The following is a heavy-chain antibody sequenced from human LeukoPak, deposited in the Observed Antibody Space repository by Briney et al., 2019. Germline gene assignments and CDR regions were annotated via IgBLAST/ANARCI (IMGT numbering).Heavy chain of an antibody. CDR1: GGSISSGGYY. CDR3: ARGLGTYYGSGSYYNVVRFPGTIDY. Sequence: SETLSLTCTVSGGSISSGGYYWSWIRQHQGKGLEWIGYIYYSGSTYYNPSLKSRVTISVDTSKNQFSLKLSSVTAADTAVYYCARGLGTYYGSGSYYNVVRFPGTIDYWGQGTLVTVSS. V-gene: IGHV4-31*03. J-gene: IGHJ4*02. D-gene: IGHD3-10*01. CDR2: IYYSGST.